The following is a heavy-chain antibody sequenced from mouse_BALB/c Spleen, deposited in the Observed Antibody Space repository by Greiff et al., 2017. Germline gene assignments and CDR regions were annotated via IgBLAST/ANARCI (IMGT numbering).Heavy chain of an antibody. D-gene: IGHD2-14*01. CDR3: TRIAYRYGEGYAMDY. CDR2: IWWNDDK. V-gene: IGHV8-8*01. CDR1: GFSLSTSGMS. Sequence: QVTLKVSGPGILQPSQTLSLTCSFSGFSLSTSGMSVGWIRQPSGKGLEWLAHIWWNDDKYYNPAMKSRLTISKDTSNNQVFLKIASVVTADTATYCCTRIAYRYGEGYAMDYWGQGTSVTVSS. J-gene: IGHJ4*01.